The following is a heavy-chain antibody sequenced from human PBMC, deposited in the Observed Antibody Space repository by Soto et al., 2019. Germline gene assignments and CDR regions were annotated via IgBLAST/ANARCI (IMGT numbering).Heavy chain of an antibody. CDR2: IWYDGSNK. CDR1: GFTFSSYG. CDR3: ARELGYCSSTSCYKGYYGMDV. V-gene: IGHV3-33*01. D-gene: IGHD2-2*02. Sequence: QLQLVESGGGVVQPGRSLRLSCAASGFTFSSYGMHWVRQAPGKGLEWVAVIWYDGSNKYYADSVKGRFIISRDNSKNTLYLQMNSLRAEDTAVYYCARELGYCSSTSCYKGYYGMDVWGPGITVTVS. J-gene: IGHJ6*02.